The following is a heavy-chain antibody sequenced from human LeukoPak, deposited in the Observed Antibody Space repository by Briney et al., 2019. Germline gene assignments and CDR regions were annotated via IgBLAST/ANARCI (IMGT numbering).Heavy chain of an antibody. CDR1: GGTFSSYT. V-gene: IGHV1-69*02. Sequence: ASVKVSCKASGGTFSSYTISWVRQAPGQGLEWMGRIIPILGIANYAQKFQGRVTITADKSTSTAYMELSSLRSEDTAVYYCARGIAVVRAFDIWGQGTMVTVSS. J-gene: IGHJ3*02. CDR3: ARGIAVVRAFDI. CDR2: IIPILGIA. D-gene: IGHD6-19*01.